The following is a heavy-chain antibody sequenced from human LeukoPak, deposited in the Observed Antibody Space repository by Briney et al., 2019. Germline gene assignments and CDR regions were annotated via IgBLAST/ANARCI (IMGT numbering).Heavy chain of an antibody. Sequence: GGSLRLSCAASGFTFSSYSMNWVRQAPGKGLEWVSYISSSSSTIYYADSVKGRFTISRDNAKDSLYLQMNSLRAEDTAVYYCARDLLLWFGESSWFDPWGQGTLVTVSS. CDR2: ISSSSSTI. J-gene: IGHJ5*02. D-gene: IGHD3-10*01. V-gene: IGHV3-48*04. CDR3: ARDLLLWFGESSWFDP. CDR1: GFTFSSYS.